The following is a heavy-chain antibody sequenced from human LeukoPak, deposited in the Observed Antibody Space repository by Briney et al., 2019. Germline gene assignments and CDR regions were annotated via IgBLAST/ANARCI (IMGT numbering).Heavy chain of an antibody. Sequence: ASVKVSCKASGYTFTSYGISWVRQAPGQGLEWMGWISAYNGNTNYAQKLQGRVTMTTDTSTSTAYMELRSLRSDDTAVYYCARGGSSWIAVAGGDYWGQGTLVTVSS. CDR3: ARGGSSWIAVAGGDY. CDR2: ISAYNGNT. J-gene: IGHJ4*02. CDR1: GYTFTSYG. D-gene: IGHD6-19*01. V-gene: IGHV1-18*01.